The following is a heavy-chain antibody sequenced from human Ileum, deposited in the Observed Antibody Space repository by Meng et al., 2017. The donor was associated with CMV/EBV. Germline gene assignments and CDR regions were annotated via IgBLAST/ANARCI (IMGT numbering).Heavy chain of an antibody. CDR3: AHRRGIEEYFQH. Sequence: ITLKESGPKLVQPTQTLTLTCTFSVFSLSTSGVGVGWIRQPPGKALEWLALIYWDDDKRYSPSLKSRLPITKDTSKNQVVLTMTNMDPVDTATYYCAHRRGIEEYFQHWGQGTLVTVSS. CDR1: VFSLSTSGVG. J-gene: IGHJ1*01. D-gene: IGHD6-13*01. CDR2: IYWDDDK. V-gene: IGHV2-5*02.